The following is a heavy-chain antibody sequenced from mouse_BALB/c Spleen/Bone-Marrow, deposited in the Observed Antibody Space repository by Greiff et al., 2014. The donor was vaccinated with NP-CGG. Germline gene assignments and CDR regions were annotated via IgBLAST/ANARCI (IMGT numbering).Heavy chain of an antibody. Sequence: VQLQQSGAELVRPGTSVKISCKASGYTFTNYWLGWVKQRPGHGLEWIGDIYPGGGYTNYNEKFKGKATLTADTSSSTAYMQLSSLTSEDSAVYFCVRGNGPYAMDYWGQGTSVTVSS. V-gene: IGHV1-63*02. D-gene: IGHD1-1*02. J-gene: IGHJ4*01. CDR3: VRGNGPYAMDY. CDR1: GYTFTNYW. CDR2: IYPGGGYT.